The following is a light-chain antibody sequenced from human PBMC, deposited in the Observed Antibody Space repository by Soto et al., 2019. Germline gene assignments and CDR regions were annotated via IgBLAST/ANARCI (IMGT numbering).Light chain of an antibody. Sequence: DIQMTQSPSTLSASVGDRVTITCRASQSISVYLAWYQQRPREAPKLLIYGGSSLESGVPSRFSGSGSGTEFTVSFSSVQCTDFATYYCHQYATSYRTFGQGTKLEI. CDR1: QSISVY. CDR2: GGS. CDR3: HQYATSYRT. V-gene: IGKV1-5*01. J-gene: IGKJ2*02.